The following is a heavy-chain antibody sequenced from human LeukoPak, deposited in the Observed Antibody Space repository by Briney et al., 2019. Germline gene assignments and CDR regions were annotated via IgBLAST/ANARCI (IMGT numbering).Heavy chain of an antibody. V-gene: IGHV1-69*13. J-gene: IGHJ5*02. D-gene: IGHD5/OR15-5a*01. CDR2: IIPIFGTA. CDR3: ARDLSAIRSDWFDP. Sequence: GASVKVSCKASGGTFSSYAISWVRQAPGQGLEWMGGIIPIFGTANYAQKSQGRVTITADESTSTAYMELSSLRSEDTAVYYCARDLSAIRSDWFDPWGQGTLVTVSS. CDR1: GGTFSSYA.